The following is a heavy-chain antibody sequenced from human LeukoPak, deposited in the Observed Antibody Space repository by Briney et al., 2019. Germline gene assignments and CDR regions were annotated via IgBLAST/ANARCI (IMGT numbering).Heavy chain of an antibody. CDR3: AKMSGGRQGGRDFDY. Sequence: GGSLRLSCAASGFTFSSYAMSWVRQAPGKGLEWVSAISGSGGSTYYAASVKGRFTIFRDNSKDTLYLQKNSLRAEDTAVYYCAKMSGGRQGGRDFDYWGQGTLVTVSS. CDR2: ISGSGGST. V-gene: IGHV3-23*01. J-gene: IGHJ4*02. D-gene: IGHD3-16*01. CDR1: GFTFSSYA.